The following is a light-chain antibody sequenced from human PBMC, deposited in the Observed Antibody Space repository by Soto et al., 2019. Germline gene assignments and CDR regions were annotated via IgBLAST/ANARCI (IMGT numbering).Light chain of an antibody. CDR1: SSNIGAGYD. CDR2: GNS. J-gene: IGLJ1*01. CDR3: QSYDSSLSVF. V-gene: IGLV1-40*01. Sequence: QSVLTQPPSVSGAPGQRGTISCTRSSSNIGAGYDVHWYQQLPGTAPKLLIYGNSNRPSGVPDRFSGSKSGTSASLAITGLQAEDEADYYRQSYDSSLSVFFGTGTKATVL.